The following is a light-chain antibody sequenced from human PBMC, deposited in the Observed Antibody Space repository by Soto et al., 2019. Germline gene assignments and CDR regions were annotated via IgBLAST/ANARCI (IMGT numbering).Light chain of an antibody. V-gene: IGKV3-20*01. CDR1: QSVSSNH. Sequence: EIVLTHSPSTMSLSPGERATLSCRASQSVSSNHLAWYQQKPGQAPRLLIYGGSSRATGIPVRFSGSGSETDFTLTITRLEPEDFAVYYCQQYSSSRTFGQGTKVEIK. J-gene: IGKJ1*01. CDR2: GGS. CDR3: QQYSSSRT.